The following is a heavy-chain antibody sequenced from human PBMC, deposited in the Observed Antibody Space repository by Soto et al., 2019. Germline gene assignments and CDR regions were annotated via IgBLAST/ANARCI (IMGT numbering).Heavy chain of an antibody. V-gene: IGHV1-69*12. J-gene: IGHJ5*02. CDR2: IIPIFGTA. CDR1: GGTFSSYA. D-gene: IGHD4-17*01. Sequence: QVQLVQSGAAVKKPGSSVKVSCKASGGTFSSYAISWVRQAPGQGLEWMGGIIPIFGTANYAQKFQGRVTITADESTSTAYMELSSLRSEDTAVYYCARTTGDYVRVYNWFDPWGQGTLVTVSS. CDR3: ARTTGDYVRVYNWFDP.